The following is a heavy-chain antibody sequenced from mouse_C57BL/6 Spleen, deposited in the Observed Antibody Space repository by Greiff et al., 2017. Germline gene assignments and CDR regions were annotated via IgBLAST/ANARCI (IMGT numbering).Heavy chain of an antibody. CDR2: IDPSDSYT. J-gene: IGHJ2*01. CDR3: ATRGPYFDY. D-gene: IGHD3-3*01. CDR1: GYTFTSYW. V-gene: IGHV1-69*01. Sequence: VKLQQPGAELVMPGASVKLSCKASGYTFTSYWMHWVKQRPGQGLEWIGEIDPSDSYTNYNQKFKGKSTLTVDKSSSTAYMQLSSLTSEDSAVYYCATRGPYFDYWGQGTTLTVSS.